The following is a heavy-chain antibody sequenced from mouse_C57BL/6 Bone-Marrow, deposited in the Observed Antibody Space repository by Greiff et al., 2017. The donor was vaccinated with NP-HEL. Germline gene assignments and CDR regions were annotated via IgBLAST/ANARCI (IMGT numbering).Heavy chain of an antibody. J-gene: IGHJ4*01. Sequence: EVQVVESGGGLVQPGGSLSLSCAASGFTFTDYYMSWVRQPPGKALEWLGFIRNKANGYTTEYSASVKGRFTISRDNSQSILYLQMNALRAEDSATYYCARDRGTVVATYYAMDYWGQGTSVTVSA. D-gene: IGHD1-1*01. CDR1: GFTFTDYY. V-gene: IGHV7-3*01. CDR3: ARDRGTVVATYYAMDY. CDR2: IRNKANGYTT.